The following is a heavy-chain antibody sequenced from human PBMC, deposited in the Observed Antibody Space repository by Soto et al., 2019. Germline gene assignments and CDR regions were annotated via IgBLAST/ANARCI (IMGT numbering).Heavy chain of an antibody. J-gene: IGHJ4*02. CDR3: ATARQDRLTWSYYFDY. D-gene: IGHD6-6*01. CDR2: LIPIFGTS. V-gene: IGHV1-69*06. CDR1: GGTFTNLA. Sequence: QVQLVQSGAEVRKSGSSVKVSCKASGGTFTNLAINWVRQAPGQGFEWMGGLIPIFGTSNSAQKFQARVTISADTSTGTAYLEVSSLRSEDTAIYYCATARQDRLTWSYYFDYWGPGTLVTVSS.